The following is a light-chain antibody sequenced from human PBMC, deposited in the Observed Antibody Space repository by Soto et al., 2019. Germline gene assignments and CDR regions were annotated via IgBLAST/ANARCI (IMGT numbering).Light chain of an antibody. CDR2: DAS. J-gene: IGKJ5*01. CDR1: QSVSYY. V-gene: IGKV3-11*01. Sequence: EIVLTQSPGSLSLSPGERATLSCRASQSVSYYLAWYQQKPGQAPRLLIYDASSRATGVPDRFSGSGSGTDFTLTISSLEPEDFAVYYCQQRSAGVTFGQGTRLEI. CDR3: QQRSAGVT.